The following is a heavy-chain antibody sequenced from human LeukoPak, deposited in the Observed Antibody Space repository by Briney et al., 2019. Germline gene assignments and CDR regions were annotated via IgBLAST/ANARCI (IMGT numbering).Heavy chain of an antibody. J-gene: IGHJ5*02. CDR3: ARDAVPFDP. V-gene: IGHV3-53*01. CDR1: GFTVSSNY. CDR2: IYSGGST. Sequence: GGSLRLSCAASGFTVSSNYMSWVRQAPGKGLEWVSVIYSGGSTYYADSVKGRFTISRDNAKNSLYLQMNSLRAEDTAVYCCARDAVPFDPWGQGTLVTVSS.